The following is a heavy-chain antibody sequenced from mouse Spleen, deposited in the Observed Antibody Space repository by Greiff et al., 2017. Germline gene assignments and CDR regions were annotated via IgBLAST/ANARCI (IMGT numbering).Heavy chain of an antibody. Sequence: VQLQQSGAELMKPGPSVQISCKATGYTFSSYWIEWVKQRPGTGLEWIGEILPGSGSTNYNEKFKGKATFTADTSSNTAYLQLSSLTSEDSAVYYCARYDTTVVEDNWGQGTTLTVSS. D-gene: IGHD1-1*01. CDR3: ARYDTTVVEDN. CDR1: GYTFSSYW. V-gene: IGHV1-9*01. CDR2: ILPGSGST. J-gene: IGHJ2*01.